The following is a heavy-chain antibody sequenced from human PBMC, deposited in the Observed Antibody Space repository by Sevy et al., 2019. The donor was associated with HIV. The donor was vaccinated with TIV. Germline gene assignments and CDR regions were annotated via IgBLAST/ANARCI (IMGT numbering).Heavy chain of an antibody. Sequence: SETLSLTCTVSGGSISSSSYYWGWIRQPPGKGLGWIGSIYYSGSTYYNPSLKSRVTISVDTSKNQFSLKLSSVTAADTAVYYCARHLDYYDSSGPVDYWGQGTLVTVSS. J-gene: IGHJ4*02. CDR1: GGSISSSSYY. CDR2: IYYSGST. CDR3: ARHLDYYDSSGPVDY. V-gene: IGHV4-39*01. D-gene: IGHD3-22*01.